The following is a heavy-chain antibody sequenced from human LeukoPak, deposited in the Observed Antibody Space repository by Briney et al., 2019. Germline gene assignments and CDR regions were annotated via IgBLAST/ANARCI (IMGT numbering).Heavy chain of an antibody. Sequence: GRSLRLSCAASGFTFSSYAMHWVRQAPGKGLEWVAVISYDGSDKYYADSVKGRFTISRDNSKNTLYLQMNSLRAEDTAVYYCARDGTDYGDYVRCFDYWGQGTLVTVSS. J-gene: IGHJ4*02. CDR2: ISYDGSDK. D-gene: IGHD4-17*01. CDR1: GFTFSSYA. CDR3: ARDGTDYGDYVRCFDY. V-gene: IGHV3-30-3*01.